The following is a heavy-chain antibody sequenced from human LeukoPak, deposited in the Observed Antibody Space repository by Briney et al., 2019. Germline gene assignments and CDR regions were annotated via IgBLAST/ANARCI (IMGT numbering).Heavy chain of an antibody. CDR1: GFTFSSYG. D-gene: IGHD3-22*01. J-gene: IGHJ4*02. Sequence: PGGSLRLSCAASGFTFSSYGMHWVRQAPGKGLEWVAVIWYDGSNKYYADSVKGRFTISRDNAKNSLYLQMNSLRAEDTAVYYCARDPYYYDSSGYYGEGFDYWGQGTLVTVSS. V-gene: IGHV3-33*01. CDR2: IWYDGSNK. CDR3: ARDPYYYDSSGYYGEGFDY.